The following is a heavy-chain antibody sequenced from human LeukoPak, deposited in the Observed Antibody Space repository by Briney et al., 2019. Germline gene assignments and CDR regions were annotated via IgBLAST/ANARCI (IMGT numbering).Heavy chain of an antibody. CDR2: INPNTGDT. J-gene: IGHJ4*02. Sequence: GASVKVSCKASGFTFNAYYIHWVRQAPGQGLEWMGWINPNTGDTNFAQKFQGRVAMTRDTSLSTAYMDLSRLTSDDTAVYYCAKDHYYYDSSGYNCWGQGTLVTVSS. CDR1: GFTFNAYY. D-gene: IGHD3-22*01. V-gene: IGHV1-2*02. CDR3: AKDHYYYDSSGYNC.